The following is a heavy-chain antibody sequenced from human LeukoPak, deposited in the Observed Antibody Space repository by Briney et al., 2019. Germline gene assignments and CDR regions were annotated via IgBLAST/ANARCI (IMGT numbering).Heavy chain of an antibody. Sequence: PSETLSLTCTVSGGSISSYYWSWIRQPPGKGLEWIGYIYHSGSTNYNPSLKSRVTISVDTSKNQFSLKLSSVTAADTAVYYCARVRQMVQDYWGQGTLVTVSS. CDR2: IYHSGST. J-gene: IGHJ4*02. D-gene: IGHD2-8*01. CDR3: ARVRQMVQDY. V-gene: IGHV4-59*01. CDR1: GGSISSYY.